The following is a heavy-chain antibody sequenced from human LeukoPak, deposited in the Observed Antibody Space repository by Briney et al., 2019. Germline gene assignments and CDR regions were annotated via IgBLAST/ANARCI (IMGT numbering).Heavy chain of an antibody. V-gene: IGHV1-2*02. CDR1: GYTFIGYF. CDR2: IDPHSGDT. J-gene: IGHJ4*02. Sequence: ASVKVSCKTSGYTFIGYFIDWLRQAPGQGLEWMGWIDPHSGDTAYANKFQGRVTLTRDTTTTTVYMESNSLRSDDTAVYFCARVRGGYCTGDRCYGDFFFDNWGQGTLVTVTS. D-gene: IGHD2-15*01. CDR3: ARVRGGYCTGDRCYGDFFFDN.